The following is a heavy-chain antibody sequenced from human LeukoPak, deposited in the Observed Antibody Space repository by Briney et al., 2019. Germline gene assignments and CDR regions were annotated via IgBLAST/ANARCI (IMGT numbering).Heavy chain of an antibody. CDR2: IYYSGST. D-gene: IGHD3-22*01. V-gene: IGHV4-39*01. CDR3: ALKPAYYDSSGSTDY. Sequence: SETLSLTCTVSGGSISSSSYYWGWIRQPPGKGLEWIGSIYYSGSTYYNPSLKSRVTISVDTSKNQFSLKLSSVTAADTAVYYCALKPAYYDSSGSTDYWGQGTLVTVHS. J-gene: IGHJ4*02. CDR1: GGSISSSSYY.